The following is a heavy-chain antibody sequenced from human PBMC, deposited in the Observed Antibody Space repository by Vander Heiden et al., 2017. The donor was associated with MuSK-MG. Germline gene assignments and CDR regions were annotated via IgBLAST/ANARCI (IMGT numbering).Heavy chain of an antibody. Sequence: EVQLLESGGGLVQPGGSLRLSCAASGFTFSSYAMSWVRQAPGKGLEWVSAISGSGGSTYYADSVKGRFTISRDNSKNTLYLQMNSLRAEDTAVYYCTIAVASRRDYFDYWCQGTLVTVSS. V-gene: IGHV3-23*01. CDR2: ISGSGGST. CDR3: TIAVASRRDYFDY. D-gene: IGHD6-19*01. CDR1: GFTFSSYA. J-gene: IGHJ4*02.